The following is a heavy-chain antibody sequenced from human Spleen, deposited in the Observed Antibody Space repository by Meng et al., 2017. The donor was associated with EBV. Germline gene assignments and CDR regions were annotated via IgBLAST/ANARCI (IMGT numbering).Heavy chain of an antibody. J-gene: IGHJ4*01. CDR1: CDSVSSDNVH. V-gene: IGHV4-61*01. Sequence: RLQVQRPGRLMPSETLSLPCTVSCDSVSSDNVHGTWIRQSPGKGLEWIGYIYYRGTPTYNPPLKSRLTMSLDTSKNQFSLMMTSVSAADAAVYYCARAVRDGYNFDSWGHGTLVTVSS. D-gene: IGHD5-24*01. CDR2: IYYRGTP. CDR3: ARAVRDGYNFDS.